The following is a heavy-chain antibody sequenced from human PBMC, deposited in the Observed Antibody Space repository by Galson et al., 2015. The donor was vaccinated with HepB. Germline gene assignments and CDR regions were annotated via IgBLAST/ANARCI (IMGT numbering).Heavy chain of an antibody. J-gene: IGHJ4*02. V-gene: IGHV1-2*02. CDR3: ARVLARSEDDFWSGPGDFDY. CDR1: GYTFTGYY. Sequence: SVKVSCKASGYTFTGYYMHWVRQAPGQGLEWMGWINPNSGGTNYAQKFQGRVTMTRDTSISTAYMELSRLRSDDTAVYYCARVLARSEDDFWSGPGDFDYWGQGTLVTVSS. CDR2: INPNSGGT. D-gene: IGHD3-3*01.